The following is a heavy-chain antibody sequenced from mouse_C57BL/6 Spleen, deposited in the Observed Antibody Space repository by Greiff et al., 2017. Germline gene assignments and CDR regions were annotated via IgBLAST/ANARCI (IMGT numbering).Heavy chain of an antibody. J-gene: IGHJ2*01. CDR2: ISGGGGNT. Sequence: EVQGVESGGGLVKPGGSLKISCAASGFTFSSYTMSWVSQTPGKRLEWVATISGGGGNTYYPESVKGRFTISRDNAKNTLYLQMISLRSEDTALYYCARDWDVSYFDDWGQGTTLTVSS. V-gene: IGHV5-9*01. D-gene: IGHD4-1*01. CDR1: GFTFSSYT. CDR3: ARDWDVSYFDD.